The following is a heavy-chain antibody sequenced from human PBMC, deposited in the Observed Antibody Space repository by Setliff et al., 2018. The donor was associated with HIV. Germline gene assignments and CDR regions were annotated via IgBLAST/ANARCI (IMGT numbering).Heavy chain of an antibody. D-gene: IGHD2-15*01. J-gene: IGHJ4*02. CDR1: GYSISSGYY. V-gene: IGHV4-38-2*01. CDR3: ARGGRSDGYHIAS. CDR2: IYHYGSP. Sequence: SETLSLTCGVSGYSISSGYYWGWIRQPPGKGLEWIGSIYHYGSPNYNPSLQSRVTLSVDTSKNQFSLTLTSVTAADTAVYYCARGGRSDGYHIASWGQGILVTVSS.